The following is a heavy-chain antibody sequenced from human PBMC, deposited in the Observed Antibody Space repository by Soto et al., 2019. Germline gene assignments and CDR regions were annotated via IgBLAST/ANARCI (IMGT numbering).Heavy chain of an antibody. CDR1: GYTFTNYG. V-gene: IGHV1-18*01. CDR3: ARELLTPGWFDP. D-gene: IGHD3-10*01. J-gene: IGHJ5*02. Sequence: ASVKVSCKASGYTFTNYGISWVRQAPGQGLEWMGWINTYNGNTNHAQKLQGRVTMTTDTSTSTAYMELRSLRSDDTAVYYCARELLTPGWFDPWGQGTLVTVSS. CDR2: INTYNGNT.